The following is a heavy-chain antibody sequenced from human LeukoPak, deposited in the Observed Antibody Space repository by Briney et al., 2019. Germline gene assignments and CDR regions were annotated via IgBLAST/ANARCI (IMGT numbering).Heavy chain of an antibody. V-gene: IGHV4-4*02. CDR2: INHSGST. J-gene: IGHJ4*02. CDR3: VVGSGYYWYYFDY. CDR1: GGSISSSNW. Sequence: PSETLSLTCAVSGGSISSSNWWSWVRQPPGKGLEWIGEINHSGSTNYNPSLKSRVTISVDTSKNQFSLKLSSVTAADTAVYYCVVGSGYYWYYFDYWGQGTLVTVSS. D-gene: IGHD3-22*01.